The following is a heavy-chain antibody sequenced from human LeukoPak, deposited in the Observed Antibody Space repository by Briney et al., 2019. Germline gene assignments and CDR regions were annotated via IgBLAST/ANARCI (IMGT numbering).Heavy chain of an antibody. D-gene: IGHD6-13*01. V-gene: IGHV3-7*03. CDR1: GFTFSSYR. CDR3: ARDSGWWRFDF. J-gene: IGHJ4*02. CDR2: IKQDGSEK. Sequence: PGGSLRLSCAASGFTFSSYRMNWVRQAPGKGLEWVANIKQDGSEKYYVDSVKGRFTISRDNGKNSLYLQMNSLRAEDTAVYYCARDSGWWRFDFWGQGTLVTVSS.